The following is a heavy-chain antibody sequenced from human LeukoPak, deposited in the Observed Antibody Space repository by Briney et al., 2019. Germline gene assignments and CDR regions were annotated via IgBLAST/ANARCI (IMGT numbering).Heavy chain of an antibody. CDR2: IIPILGIA. CDR1: GGTFSSYA. J-gene: IGHJ4*02. Sequence: GASVKVSCKASGGTFSSYAISWVRQAPGQGLEWMGRIIPILGIANYAQKFQGRVTITADKSTSTAYMELSSLRSEDTAAYYCARDPLRKFDYWGQGTPVTVSS. V-gene: IGHV1-69*04. D-gene: IGHD3-16*02. CDR3: ARDPLRKFDY.